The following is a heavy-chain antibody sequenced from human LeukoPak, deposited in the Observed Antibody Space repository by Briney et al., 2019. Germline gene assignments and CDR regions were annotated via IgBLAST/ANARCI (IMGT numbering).Heavy chain of an antibody. J-gene: IGHJ3*02. D-gene: IGHD2-15*01. V-gene: IGHV4-59*12. CDR1: GGSISSYY. CDR3: ATARYCSGGSCRGAFDI. Sequence: SETLSLTCTVSGGSISSYYWSWIRQPPGKGLEWIGYIYYSGSTNYNPSLKSRVTMSVDTSKNQFSLKLSSVTAADTAVYYCATARYCSGGSCRGAFDIWGQGTMVTVSS. CDR2: IYYSGST.